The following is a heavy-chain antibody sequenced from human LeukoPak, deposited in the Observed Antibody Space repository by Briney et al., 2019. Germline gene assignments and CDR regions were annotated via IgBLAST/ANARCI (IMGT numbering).Heavy chain of an antibody. J-gene: IGHJ5*02. D-gene: IGHD6-13*01. V-gene: IGHV1-18*01. CDR2: ISAYNGNT. CDR3: ARRFTYSSSWFWFDP. CDR1: GYTFTSYG. Sequence: ASVKVSCKASGYTFTSYGISWVRQAPGQGLEWMGWISAYNGNTNYAQKLQGSVAMTTDTSTSTAYMELRSLRSDDTAVYYCARRFTYSSSWFWFDPWGQGTLVTVSS.